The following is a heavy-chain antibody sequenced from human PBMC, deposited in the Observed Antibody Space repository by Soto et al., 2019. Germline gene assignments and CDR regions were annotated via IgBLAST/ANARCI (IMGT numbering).Heavy chain of an antibody. CDR2: INPDGSSR. CDR3: VRGSNAWPGVDF. Sequence: GGSLRLSCAASGFSFSNYWMHWVRQDPGTGLVWVARINPDGSSRDYADSVKGRLTISRDNTKNTLYLQMNNVGVDDTALYYCVRGSNAWPGVDFWGLGTLVTVSS. CDR1: GFSFSNYW. V-gene: IGHV3-74*01. J-gene: IGHJ4*02. D-gene: IGHD2-2*01.